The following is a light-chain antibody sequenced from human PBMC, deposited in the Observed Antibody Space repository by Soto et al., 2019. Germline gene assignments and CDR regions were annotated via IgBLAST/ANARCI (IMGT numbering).Light chain of an antibody. CDR1: QTISTY. CDR3: QQSFSTPRT. Sequence: DIQMTPSPSPLSASVGDRVTLTCRASQTISTYLNWYQQKPGKAPKLLIYGASSLQSGVPSRFSGSGSGTDFTLTISSLQPEDFGTYYCQQSFSTPRTFGQGTKVDIK. CDR2: GAS. V-gene: IGKV1-39*01. J-gene: IGKJ1*01.